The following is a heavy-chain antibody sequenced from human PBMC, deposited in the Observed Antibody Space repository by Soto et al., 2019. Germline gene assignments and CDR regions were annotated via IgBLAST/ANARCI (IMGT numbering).Heavy chain of an antibody. V-gene: IGHV3-23*01. D-gene: IGHD6-13*01. J-gene: IGHJ4*02. Sequence: GGSLRLSCAASGFTFSSYAMSWVRQAPGKGLEWVSAISGSGGSTYYADSVKGRFTISRDNSKNTLYLQMNSLRAEDTAVYYCAKTPIWQQLAYYFDYWGQGTLVTVSS. CDR1: GFTFSSYA. CDR3: AKTPIWQQLAYYFDY. CDR2: ISGSGGST.